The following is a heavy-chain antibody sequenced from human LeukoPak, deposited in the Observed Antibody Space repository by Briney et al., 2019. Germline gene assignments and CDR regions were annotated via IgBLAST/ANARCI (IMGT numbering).Heavy chain of an antibody. CDR3: ARTSGESTAALRAPFDY. V-gene: IGHV3-23*01. CDR1: GFTFSSFA. CDR2: ISGSGDNT. D-gene: IGHD6-6*01. Sequence: PGGSLRLSCAPSGFTFSSFAMSWVRQAPGKGLEWVSAISGSGDNTYYADSVKGRFTISRDNAKNSLYLQMNSLRAEDAAVYYCARTSGESTAALRAPFDYWGQGTLATVSS. J-gene: IGHJ4*02.